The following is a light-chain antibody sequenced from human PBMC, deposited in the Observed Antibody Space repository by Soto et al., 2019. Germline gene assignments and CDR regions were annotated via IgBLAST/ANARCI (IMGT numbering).Light chain of an antibody. CDR2: GAS. V-gene: IGKV3-15*01. J-gene: IGKJ1*01. CDR3: QQSNNWPWT. CDR1: QNIHTN. Sequence: DIVLTHSPATLSVSPWERATLSCRAGQNIHTNLAWYQQKPGQVPRLLIYGASTRATGIPARFRGSGSGTEFTLTISSLQSEDFAVYYCQQSNNWPWTFGQGTKVDI.